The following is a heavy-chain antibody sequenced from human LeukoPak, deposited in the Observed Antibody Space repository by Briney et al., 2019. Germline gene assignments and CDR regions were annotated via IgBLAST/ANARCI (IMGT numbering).Heavy chain of an antibody. CDR2: IPYSGTT. Sequence: PPQTLSPTSPVATPSISPYFCSCLRQPPERVLEWIASIPYSGTTNYHPSLESRVTISMDTSKNQLSLRLSSLTAADPPVYSWPRHDAVPVYQRSMDVWGQGTTVTVSS. D-gene: IGHD6-19*01. V-gene: IGHV4-59*08. CDR1: TPSISPYF. J-gene: IGHJ6*01. CDR3: PRHDAVPVYQRSMDV.